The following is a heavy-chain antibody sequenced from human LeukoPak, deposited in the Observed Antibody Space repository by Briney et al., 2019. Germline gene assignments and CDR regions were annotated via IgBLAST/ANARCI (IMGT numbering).Heavy chain of an antibody. CDR1: SGSRSSHY. J-gene: IGHJ6*03. CDR2: IHDTGST. CDR3: AREGSNPKAPNRYYYYYMDV. D-gene: IGHD2-15*01. Sequence: SETLSLSCSVSSGSRSSHYWTWVRQPPGKGLEWIGYIHDTGSTNYNPSLKSRVSISLDPSTSQFSLEVSSVTAADTAMYYCAREGSNPKAPNRYYYYYMDVWGKGTTVAVSS. V-gene: IGHV4-59*11.